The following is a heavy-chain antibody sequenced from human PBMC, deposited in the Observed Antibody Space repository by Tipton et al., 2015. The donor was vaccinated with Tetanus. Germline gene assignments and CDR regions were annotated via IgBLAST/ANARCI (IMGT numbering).Heavy chain of an antibody. CDR1: GSTFSDSW. CDR2: IKDKTDGEKT. CDR3: TTRGYSSGFEY. Sequence: SLRLSCAASGSTFSDSWMHWVRQAPGKGLEWIGQIKDKTDGEKTDYTAPIKDRFTISRDDSKSILYLEMSSLKSEDTAVYYCTTRGYSSGFEYWGRGTLVIVSS. D-gene: IGHD6-19*01. J-gene: IGHJ4*02. V-gene: IGHV3-15*07.